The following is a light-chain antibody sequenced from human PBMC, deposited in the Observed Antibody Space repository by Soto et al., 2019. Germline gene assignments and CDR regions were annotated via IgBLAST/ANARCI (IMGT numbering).Light chain of an antibody. CDR1: SIDVGNFDL. CDR2: QVS. CDR3: SLKTSSVTWV. Sequence: QSALTQPPSVSGSPGQSVTISCTGTSIDVGNFDLISWYQQPPGTAPKLLIYQVSNRPSGVPDRFSGSQSGTTASLTISGLQAEDEADDYCSLKTSSVTWVFGGGTKLTVL. J-gene: IGLJ3*02. V-gene: IGLV2-18*01.